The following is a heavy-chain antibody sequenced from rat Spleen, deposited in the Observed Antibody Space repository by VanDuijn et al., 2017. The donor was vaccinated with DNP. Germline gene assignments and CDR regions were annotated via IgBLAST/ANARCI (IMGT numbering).Heavy chain of an antibody. J-gene: IGHJ1*01. CDR1: GLIFSNYD. D-gene: IGHD1-4*01. CDR2: ISTDGDST. Sequence: EVQLVESGGGLVQPGRSLKVSCAASGLIFSNYDMAWVRQAPAKGLEWVASISTDGDSTYYRDSVKGRFTVSRDNAKSTLYLQMNSLRSEDTATYYCARGSGGVRWYFDFWGPGTMVTVSS. CDR3: ARGSGGVRWYFDF. V-gene: IGHV5-25*01.